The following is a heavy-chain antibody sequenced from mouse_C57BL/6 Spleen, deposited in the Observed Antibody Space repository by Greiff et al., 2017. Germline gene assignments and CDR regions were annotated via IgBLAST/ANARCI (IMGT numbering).Heavy chain of an antibody. V-gene: IGHV3-1*01. D-gene: IGHD2-4*01. CDR1: GYSITSGYD. J-gene: IGHJ1*03. CDR3: ARGSDYDWYFDV. CDR2: ISYSGST. Sequence: EVQLQQSGPGMVKPSQSLSLTCTVTGYSITSGYDWHWLRHFPGNKLEWMGYISYSGSTNYNPSLKSRISITHDTSKNHFFLKLNSVTTEDTATYYCARGSDYDWYFDVWGTGTTVTVSS.